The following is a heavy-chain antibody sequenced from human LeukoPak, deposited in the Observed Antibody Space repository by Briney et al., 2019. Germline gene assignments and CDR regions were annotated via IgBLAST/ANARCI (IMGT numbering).Heavy chain of an antibody. CDR2: ISFDGSTT. D-gene: IGHD4-17*01. Sequence: PGGSLRLSCAASGFSFSDYGIHWVRQAPGKGPEWITLISFDGSTTYYADSVKGRFTVSRDNSKNTVYLQMSSLSPEDTAVYYCENADTVTTKSRLYYYYGVGVWGQGTTVVVAS. V-gene: IGHV3-30*18. CDR3: ENADTVTTKSRLYYYYGVGV. J-gene: IGHJ6*02. CDR1: GFSFSDYG.